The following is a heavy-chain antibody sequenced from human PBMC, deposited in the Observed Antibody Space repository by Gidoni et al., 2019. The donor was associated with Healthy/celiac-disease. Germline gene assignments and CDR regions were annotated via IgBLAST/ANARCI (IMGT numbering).Heavy chain of an antibody. CDR3: ALQLGSGGVTDY. CDR1: GGSISSGGYY. Sequence: QVQLQESGPGLVKPSQTLSLTCTVPGGSISSGGYYWSWIRQHPGKGLEWIGYIYYSGSTYYNPSLKSRVTISVDTSKNQFSLKLSSVTAADTAVYYCALQLGSGGVTDYWGQGTLVTVSS. D-gene: IGHD3-16*01. V-gene: IGHV4-31*03. CDR2: IYYSGST. J-gene: IGHJ4*02.